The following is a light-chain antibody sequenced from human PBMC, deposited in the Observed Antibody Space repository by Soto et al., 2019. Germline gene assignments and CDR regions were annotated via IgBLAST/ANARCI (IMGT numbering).Light chain of an antibody. Sequence: EIVLTQSQGTLSLSPEERATLSCRASQTVSSNYLAWYQQQPGQAPTLLIYAASTRATGIPATFSGSGSATEFTLTISSLQSADLAVYYCQKHNNWPPITFGQGTQLDIK. CDR3: QKHNNWPPIT. J-gene: IGKJ5*01. V-gene: IGKV3-15*01. CDR1: QTVSSN. CDR2: AAS.